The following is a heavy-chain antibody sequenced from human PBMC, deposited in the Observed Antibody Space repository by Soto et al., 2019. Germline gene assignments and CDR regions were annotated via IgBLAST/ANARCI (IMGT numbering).Heavy chain of an antibody. D-gene: IGHD3-3*01. Sequence: SETLSLTCNVSGGSISDFYWSWIRQSPGKRLEWIGYLYYTGSTNYNPALKSRVTISLDTSKNQFSLQVRSVTAADTAVYYCARGGGYDFRSSQAPPIDVWGQGTTVTVSS. V-gene: IGHV4-59*01. J-gene: IGHJ6*02. CDR2: LYYTGST. CDR1: GGSISDFY. CDR3: ARGGGYDFRSSQAPPIDV.